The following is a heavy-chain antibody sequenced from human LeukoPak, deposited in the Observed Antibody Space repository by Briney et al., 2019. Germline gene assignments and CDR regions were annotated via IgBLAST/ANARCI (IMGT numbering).Heavy chain of an antibody. J-gene: IGHJ4*02. CDR3: ARENSGSYREFDY. Sequence: SETLSFTCTVSGGSISSYYWSWIRQPAGKGVEWIGRIYTSGSTNYNASLKSRVSMSVDTSKNQFSLKLISVTTADTAVFYCARENSGSYREFDYWGQGTLVTVSS. V-gene: IGHV4-4*07. D-gene: IGHD1-26*01. CDR1: GGSISSYY. CDR2: IYTSGST.